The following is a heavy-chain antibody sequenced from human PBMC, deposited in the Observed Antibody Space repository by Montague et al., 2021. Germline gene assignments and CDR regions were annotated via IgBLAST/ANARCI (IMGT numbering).Heavy chain of an antibody. Sequence: SLRLSCAAPGFTFNNYFMSWFRQAPGKGLEWVSYIGTSSSFTRYADPVKGRFTISRDNAMNSLYLQMTAVRGEDTAVYYCARVGLTVAAGMIDYWGQGTLVTVSS. V-gene: IGHV3-11*06. D-gene: IGHD6-13*01. CDR3: ARVGLTVAAGMIDY. J-gene: IGHJ4*02. CDR1: GFTFNNYF. CDR2: IGTSSSFT.